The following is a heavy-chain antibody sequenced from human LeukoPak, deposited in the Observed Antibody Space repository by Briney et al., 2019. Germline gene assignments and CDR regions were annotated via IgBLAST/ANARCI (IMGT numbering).Heavy chain of an antibody. V-gene: IGHV1-3*01. Sequence: ASVKVSCKASGYTFTSYGISWVRQAPGQGLEWMGWINAGNGNTKYSQKFQGRVTITRDTSASTAYMELSSLRSEDTAVYYCARDSSVVVAATPDYWGQGTLVTVSS. CDR1: GYTFTSYG. CDR2: INAGNGNT. J-gene: IGHJ4*02. CDR3: ARDSSVVVAATPDY. D-gene: IGHD2-15*01.